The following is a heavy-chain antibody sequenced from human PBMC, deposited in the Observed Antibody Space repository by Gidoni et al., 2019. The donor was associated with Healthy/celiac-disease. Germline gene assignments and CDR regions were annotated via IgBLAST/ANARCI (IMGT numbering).Heavy chain of an antibody. D-gene: IGHD3-22*01. V-gene: IGHV4-39*01. CDR3: ARQGRITMIEALDY. J-gene: IGHJ4*02. CDR1: GGSISSSSYY. CDR2: IYYSGSN. Sequence: QLQLQEPVPGLVKPSETLSLTCTVSGGSISSSSYYWGWLRQPPGKGLEWIGSIYYSGSNYYNPALKSRVTISVETPKNQFSLKLSSVTAADTAVYYCARQGRITMIEALDYWGQGTLVTVSS.